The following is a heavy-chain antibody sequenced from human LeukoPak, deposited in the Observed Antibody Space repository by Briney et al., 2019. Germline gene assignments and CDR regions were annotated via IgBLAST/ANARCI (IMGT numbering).Heavy chain of an antibody. CDR3: ARGYCTNGVCYEGFDY. CDR2: IYPGDSDT. CDR1: GYSFTSYW. J-gene: IGHJ4*02. V-gene: IGHV5-51*01. Sequence: GESLKISCKGSGYSFTSYWIGWVRQMPGKGLEWMGIIYPGDSDTRYSPSFQGQVTISADKSISTAYLQWSSLKASDTAMHYCARGYCTNGVCYEGFDYWGQGTLVTVSS. D-gene: IGHD2-8*01.